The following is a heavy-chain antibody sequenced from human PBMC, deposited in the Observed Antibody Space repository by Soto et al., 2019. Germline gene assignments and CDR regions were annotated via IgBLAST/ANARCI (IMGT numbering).Heavy chain of an antibody. Sequence: QVQLVQSGAEVKRPGSSVKVSCKISGGTFSNGAFSWVRQAPGQGLEWMGGIIPLFGTPSYAQKFQGRVTVTADESSSTVYMELSSLTSEDTAIYYCANERVGEMATGGYFDSWGQGTLVSVSS. V-gene: IGHV1-69*01. CDR1: GGTFSNGA. J-gene: IGHJ4*02. CDR2: IIPLFGTP. CDR3: ANERVGEMATGGYFDS. D-gene: IGHD3-10*01.